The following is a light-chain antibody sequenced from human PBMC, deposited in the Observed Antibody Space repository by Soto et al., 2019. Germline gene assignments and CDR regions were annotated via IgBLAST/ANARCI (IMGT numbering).Light chain of an antibody. CDR2: GTS. Sequence: EIVLTQSPGTLSXXXXXXATLSCRASQSVSTTYLGWYQQKPGQAPRLLVYGTSRRATGIPDRFSGSGSGTDFTLTISSLEPEDFAVYYCQHYGSSPPMYTFGQGTKLEIK. V-gene: IGKV3-20*01. J-gene: IGKJ2*01. CDR1: QSVSTTY. CDR3: QHYGSSPPMYT.